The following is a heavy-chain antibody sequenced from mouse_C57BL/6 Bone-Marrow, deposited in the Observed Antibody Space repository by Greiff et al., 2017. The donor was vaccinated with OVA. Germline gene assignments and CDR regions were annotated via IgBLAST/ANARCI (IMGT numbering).Heavy chain of an antibody. D-gene: IGHD1-1*01. Sequence: QVQLQQSGAELVRPGASVTLSCKASGYTFTDYEMHWVKQTPVHGLEWIGAIDPETGGTAYNQKFKGKAILTADKSSSTAYMELRSLTSEDSAVYYCTREWLLRYTSYYAMDYWGQGTSVTVSA. CDR1: GYTFTDYE. J-gene: IGHJ4*01. V-gene: IGHV1-15*01. CDR3: TREWLLRYTSYYAMDY. CDR2: IDPETGGT.